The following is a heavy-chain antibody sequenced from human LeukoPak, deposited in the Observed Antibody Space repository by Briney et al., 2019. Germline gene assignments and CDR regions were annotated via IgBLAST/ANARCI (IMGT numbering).Heavy chain of an antibody. CDR3: ARFAAGGSYYYYMDV. Sequence: PGGSLRLSCAASGFPFSGYSMNWIRQAPGKGLEWVSYISGSSSIIYYADSVKGRFTISRDNAKNSLYLQMNSLRADDTAVYYCARFAAGGSYYYYMDVWGKGTTVTVSS. CDR2: ISGSSSII. J-gene: IGHJ6*03. CDR1: GFPFSGYS. D-gene: IGHD6-25*01. V-gene: IGHV3-48*01.